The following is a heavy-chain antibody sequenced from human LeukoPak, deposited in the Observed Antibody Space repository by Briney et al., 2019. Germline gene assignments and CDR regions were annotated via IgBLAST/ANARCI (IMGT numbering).Heavy chain of an antibody. V-gene: IGHV4-34*01. D-gene: IGHD2-2*01. CDR2: INHSGST. CDR3: ARHRRYCSSTSCSDSGYDDY. J-gene: IGHJ4*02. Sequence: SETLPLTCAVYGGSFSGYYWSWIRQPPGKGLEWIGEINHSGSTNYNPSLKSRVTISVDTSKNQFSLKLSSVTAADTAVYYCARHRRYCSSTSCSDSGYDDYWGQGTLVTVSS. CDR1: GGSFSGYY.